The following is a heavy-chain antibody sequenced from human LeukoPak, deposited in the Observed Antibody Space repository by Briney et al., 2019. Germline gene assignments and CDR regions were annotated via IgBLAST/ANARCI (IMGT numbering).Heavy chain of an antibody. CDR3: AKDLKYYYDSSGARPFGY. CDR2: ISYDGSNK. CDR1: GFTFSSYG. D-gene: IGHD3-22*01. Sequence: GGSLRLSCAASGFTFSSYGMHWVRQAPGKGLEWVAVISYDGSNKYYADSVKGRFTISRDNSKNTLYLQMNSLRAEDTAVYYCAKDLKYYYDSSGARPFGYWGQGTLVTVSS. V-gene: IGHV3-30*18. J-gene: IGHJ4*02.